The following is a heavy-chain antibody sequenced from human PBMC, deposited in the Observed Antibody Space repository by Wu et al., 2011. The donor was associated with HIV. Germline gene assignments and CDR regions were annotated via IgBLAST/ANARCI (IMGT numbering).Heavy chain of an antibody. J-gene: IGHJ3*02. Sequence: QVHLVQSGAEVKKPGSSVKVSCKASGGTFSSYAINWVRQAPGQGLEWMGRIIPIFGTANYAQKFQDRVTITADKSTSTAYMELSSLRSEDTAVYYCAREHDYGGADAFDIWAKGQWSPSLQ. CDR3: AREHDYGGADAFDI. D-gene: IGHD4-23*01. CDR2: IIPIFGTA. V-gene: IGHV1-69*14. CDR1: GGTFSSYA.